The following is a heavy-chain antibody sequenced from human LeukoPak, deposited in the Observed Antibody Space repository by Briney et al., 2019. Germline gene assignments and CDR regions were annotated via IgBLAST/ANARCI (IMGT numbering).Heavy chain of an antibody. J-gene: IGHJ4*02. CDR1: GGSFSGYY. V-gene: IGHV4-34*01. D-gene: IGHD2-2*01. CDR3: ARGWDIVVVPAAHFFDY. Sequence: SETLSLTCAVYGGSFSGYYWSWIRQPPGKGLEWIGEINHSGSTNYNPSLKNRVTISVDTSKNQFSLNLTSVTAADTAVYYCARGWDIVVVPAAHFFDYWGQGTLVTVSS. CDR2: INHSGST.